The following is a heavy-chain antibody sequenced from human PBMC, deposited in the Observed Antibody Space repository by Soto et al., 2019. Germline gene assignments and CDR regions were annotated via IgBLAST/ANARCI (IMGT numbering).Heavy chain of an antibody. CDR2: IIPIFGTA. Sequence: SVKVSCKASGGTFSSYAISWVRQAPGQGLEWMGGIIPIFGTANYAQKFQGRVTITADESTSTAYMELSSLRSEDTAVYYCAREDTPPGFGELGDPSYATDVWGQGPTVTLSS. V-gene: IGHV1-69*13. CDR3: AREDTPPGFGELGDPSYATDV. D-gene: IGHD3-10*01. CDR1: GGTFSSYA. J-gene: IGHJ6*02.